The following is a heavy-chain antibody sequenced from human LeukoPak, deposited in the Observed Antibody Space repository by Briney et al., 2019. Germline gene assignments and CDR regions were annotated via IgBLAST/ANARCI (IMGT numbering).Heavy chain of an antibody. CDR2: ISYDGSNK. CDR1: GFTFSSYA. D-gene: IGHD3-10*01. Sequence: GGSLRLSCAASGFTFSSYAMHWVRQAPGKGLEWVAVISYDGSNKYYADSVKGRFTISRDNSKNTLYLQMNSLRAEDTAVYYCARDGHYYGSGSYYMRKKPFDYWGQGTLVTVSS. CDR3: ARDGHYYGSGSYYMRKKPFDY. V-gene: IGHV3-30-3*01. J-gene: IGHJ4*02.